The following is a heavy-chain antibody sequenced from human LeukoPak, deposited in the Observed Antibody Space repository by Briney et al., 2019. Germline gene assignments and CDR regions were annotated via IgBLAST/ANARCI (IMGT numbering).Heavy chain of an antibody. CDR2: INAGNGNT. CDR3: ARGIRVPAASSFDY. CDR1: GYTFTSYA. J-gene: IGHJ4*02. V-gene: IGHV1-3*01. Sequence: ASVRVSCKASGYTFTSYAMHWVRQAPGQRLEWIGWINAGNGNTKYSQKFQGRVTITRDTSASTAYMELSSLRSEDTAVYYCARGIRVPAASSFDYWGQGTLVTVSS. D-gene: IGHD2-2*01.